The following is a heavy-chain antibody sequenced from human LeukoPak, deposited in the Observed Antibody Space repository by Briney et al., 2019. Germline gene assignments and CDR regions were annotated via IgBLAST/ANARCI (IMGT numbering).Heavy chain of an antibody. CDR2: INSDGSST. CDR1: GYTFSSYW. V-gene: IGHV3-74*01. Sequence: GGSLRHSCAASGYTFSSYWMHWVRQAPGKGLVWVSRINSDGSSTSYADSVKGRFTISRDNAKNTLYLQMNSLRAEDTAVYYCARERVVVPAATDYYYYGMDVWGQGTTVTVSS. J-gene: IGHJ6*02. CDR3: ARERVVVPAATDYYYYGMDV. D-gene: IGHD2-2*01.